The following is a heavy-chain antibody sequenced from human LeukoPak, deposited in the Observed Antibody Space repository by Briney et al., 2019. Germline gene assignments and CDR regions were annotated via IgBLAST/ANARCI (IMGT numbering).Heavy chain of an antibody. V-gene: IGHV4-31*03. CDR1: GGSISSSTYY. CDR2: IYNSGTT. J-gene: IGHJ1*01. D-gene: IGHD3-10*01. Sequence: SETLSLTCTVSGGSISSSTYYWNWIRQYPGKGLERIGYIYNSGTTYYNPSLKSRVTISVDTSKNQFSLKLNSVTAADTAVYYCAKTYYSSSGSWDWGQGTLVTVSS. CDR3: AKTYYSSSGSWD.